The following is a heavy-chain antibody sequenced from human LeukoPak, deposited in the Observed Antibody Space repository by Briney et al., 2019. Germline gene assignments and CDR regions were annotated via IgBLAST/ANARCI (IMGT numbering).Heavy chain of an antibody. Sequence: GGSLRLSCAASGFTFSSYSMNWVRQAPGKGLEWVSSISSSSGYIYYADSVKGRFTISRDNAKNSLYLQMNSLRAEDTAVYYCARDEAAAGTSDYWGQGTLVTVSS. CDR2: ISSSSGYI. CDR1: GFTFSSYS. CDR3: ARDEAAAGTSDY. J-gene: IGHJ4*02. D-gene: IGHD6-13*01. V-gene: IGHV3-21*01.